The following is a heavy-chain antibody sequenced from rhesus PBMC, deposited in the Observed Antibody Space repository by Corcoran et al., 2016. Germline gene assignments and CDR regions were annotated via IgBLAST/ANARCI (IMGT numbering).Heavy chain of an antibody. CDR3: TRGTGPYGSSSFDY. J-gene: IGHJ4*01. Sequence: QVQLVQSGAEIKQPGASVKLSCKASGYTFTSYYMHWVRQAPGQGLEWKELIPPYNGKKGHAQTFQGRVTITTETSTSTGYMELSSLRSEDTAVYYCTRGTGPYGSSSFDYWGQGVLVTVSS. V-gene: IGHV1-180*01. D-gene: IGHD4-29*01. CDR2: IPPYNGKK. CDR1: GYTFTSYY.